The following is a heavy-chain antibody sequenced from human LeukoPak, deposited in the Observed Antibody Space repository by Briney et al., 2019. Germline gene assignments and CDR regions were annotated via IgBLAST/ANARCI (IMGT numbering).Heavy chain of an antibody. CDR3: ARGGPSRGSGFYYFDY. V-gene: IGHV1-3*01. J-gene: IGHJ4*02. D-gene: IGHD6-19*01. CDR2: INAGNGNT. Sequence: ASVKVSCKASGYTFTGYYMHWVRQAPGQRLEWMGWINAGNGNTKYSQEFQGRVTITRDTSASTAYMELSSLRSDDTAVYYCARGGPSRGSGFYYFDYWGQGTPVTVSS. CDR1: GYTFTGYY.